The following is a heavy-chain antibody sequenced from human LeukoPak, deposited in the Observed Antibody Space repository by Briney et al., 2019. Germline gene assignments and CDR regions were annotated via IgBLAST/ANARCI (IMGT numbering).Heavy chain of an antibody. CDR3: ARERLVDLATIFDY. CDR2: TYYRGSS. CDR1: GGSISGYY. D-gene: IGHD5-24*01. J-gene: IGHJ4*02. V-gene: IGHV4-59*01. Sequence: PSETLSLTCVVSGGSISGYYWTWIRQPPGKGLEWIGYTYYRGSSSFNPSLRSRVTISVDMSKTQVSLKLTSVTAADTAVYYCARERLVDLATIFDYWGQGALVTVSS.